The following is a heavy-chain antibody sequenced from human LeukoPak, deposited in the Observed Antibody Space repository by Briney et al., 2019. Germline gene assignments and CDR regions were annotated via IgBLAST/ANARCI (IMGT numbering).Heavy chain of an antibody. D-gene: IGHD1-26*01. J-gene: IGHJ6*02. CDR1: GGTFSSYA. V-gene: IGHV1-8*02. CDR3: ARGVKWSEPYYYYYGMDV. Sequence: ASVKVSCKASGGTFSSYAINWVRQATGQGLEWMGWMNPNSGNTGYAQKFQGRVTMTRNTSISTAYMELSSLRSEDTAVYYCARGVKWSEPYYYYYGMDVWGQGTTVTVSS. CDR2: MNPNSGNT.